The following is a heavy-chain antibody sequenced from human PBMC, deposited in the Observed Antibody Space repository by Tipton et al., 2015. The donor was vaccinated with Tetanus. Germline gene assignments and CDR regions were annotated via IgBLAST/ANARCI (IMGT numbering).Heavy chain of an antibody. CDR2: IYYSGST. Sequence: TLSLTCTVSGGSISSGGYYWSWIRQHPGKGLEWIGYIYYSGSTYYNPSLKSRVTISVDTSKNQFSLKLSSVTAADTAVYYCARDGDLDYYYGMDVWGQGTTVTVSS. J-gene: IGHJ6*02. D-gene: IGHD7-27*01. V-gene: IGHV4-31*03. CDR3: ARDGDLDYYYGMDV. CDR1: GGSISSGGYY.